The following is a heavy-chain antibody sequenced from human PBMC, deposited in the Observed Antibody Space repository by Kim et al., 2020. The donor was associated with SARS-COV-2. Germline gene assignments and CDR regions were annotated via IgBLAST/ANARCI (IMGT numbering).Heavy chain of an antibody. D-gene: IGHD1-1*01. CDR1: GFTFSSYA. Sequence: GGSLRLSCAASGFTFSSYAMHWVRQAPGKGLEWVAVISYDGSNKYYADSVKGRFTISRDNSKNTLYLQMNSLRAEDTAVYYCARGERRQLERRSPDYWGQGTLVTVSS. J-gene: IGHJ4*02. V-gene: IGHV3-30-3*01. CDR3: ARGERRQLERRSPDY. CDR2: ISYDGSNK.